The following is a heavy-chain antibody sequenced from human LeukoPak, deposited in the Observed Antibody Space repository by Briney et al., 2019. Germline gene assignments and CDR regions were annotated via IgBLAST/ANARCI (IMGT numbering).Heavy chain of an antibody. V-gene: IGHV3-23*01. CDR3: ARAPYLYSSSWYGDY. CDR2: ISGSGGST. D-gene: IGHD6-13*01. CDR1: GFTFSSYG. Sequence: GGSLRLSCAASGFTFSSYGMSWVRQAPGKGLEWVSAISGSGGSTYYADSVKGRFTISRDNSKNTLYLQMNSLRAEDTAVYYCARAPYLYSSSWYGDYWGQGTLVTVSS. J-gene: IGHJ4*02.